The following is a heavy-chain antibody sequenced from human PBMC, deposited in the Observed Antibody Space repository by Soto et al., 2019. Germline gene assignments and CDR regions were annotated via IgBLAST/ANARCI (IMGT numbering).Heavy chain of an antibody. Sequence: PGGSLRLSCAVPGGIFHGYGMHWVRQAPGKGLEWVAIIRFDGSNEEYADSVKGRFTISRDNSKNTLYLQMNTLGAEDTAVYYCARDFIGGTVFRGYLDYWCRGTVVTVSS. CDR3: ARDFIGGTVFRGYLDY. J-gene: IGHJ4*02. CDR2: IRFDGSNE. V-gene: IGHV3-33*01. CDR1: GGIFHGYG. D-gene: IGHD1-7*01.